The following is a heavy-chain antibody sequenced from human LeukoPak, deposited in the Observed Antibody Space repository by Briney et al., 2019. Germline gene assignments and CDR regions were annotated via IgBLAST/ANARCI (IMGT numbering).Heavy chain of an antibody. Sequence: SETLSLTCTVSGGSLSRYYWSWIRQPPGEGREGSGWIYYSGSTNYNPPLNSRVTTSVDTPKNQLSLKLSSVTAADTAVYSCARVSMAPFSSPTGLNCFDPWGQGTVVTVSS. CDR1: GGSLSRYY. D-gene: IGHD2-2*01. V-gene: IGHV4-59*01. CDR3: ARVSMAPFSSPTGLNCFDP. CDR2: IYYSGST. J-gene: IGHJ5*02.